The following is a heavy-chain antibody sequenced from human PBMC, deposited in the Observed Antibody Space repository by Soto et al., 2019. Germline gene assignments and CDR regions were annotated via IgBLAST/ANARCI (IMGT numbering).Heavy chain of an antibody. J-gene: IGHJ5*02. CDR3: ARGTPVWFDP. CDR2: INAGNGNT. D-gene: IGHD3-10*01. Sequence: QVQLVQSGAEEKKPGASVKVSCKASGYTFSDYAIHWVRQAPGQRPEWMGWINAGNGNTKYSQKFQGRVTITRDTSASTAYMELSSPRSEDTAVFYCARGTPVWFDPWGQGTLVTVSS. V-gene: IGHV1-3*05. CDR1: GYTFSDYA.